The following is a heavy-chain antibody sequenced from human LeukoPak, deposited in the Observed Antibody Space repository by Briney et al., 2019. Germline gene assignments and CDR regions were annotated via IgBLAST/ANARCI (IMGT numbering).Heavy chain of an antibody. CDR2: ISSSSSYI. Sequence: PGGSLRLSCAASGFTFSSYSMNWARQAPGKGLEWVSSISSSSSYIYYADSVKGRFTISRDNAKNSLYLQMNSLRAEDTAVYYCARAKEYSSSLYYFDYWGQGTLVTVSS. J-gene: IGHJ4*02. V-gene: IGHV3-21*01. CDR3: ARAKEYSSSLYYFDY. D-gene: IGHD6-6*01. CDR1: GFTFSSYS.